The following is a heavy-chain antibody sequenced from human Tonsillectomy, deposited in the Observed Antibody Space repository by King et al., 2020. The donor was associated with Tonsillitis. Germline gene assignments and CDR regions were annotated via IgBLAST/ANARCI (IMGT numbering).Heavy chain of an antibody. CDR2: IGTAGST. D-gene: IGHD6-19*01. J-gene: IGHJ4*02. CDR1: GFTFSNYD. V-gene: IGHV3-13*01. CDR3: ARGVGKGVAVAITPFDY. Sequence: VQLVEFGGDLVQPGGSLRLSCAASGFTFSNYDMHWVRQATGKGLEWVSAIGTAGSTYYSGSVKGRFTISRENAKNSLYLQMNSVRAGDTAVYYCARGVGKGVAVAITPFDYWGQGPLVTVSS.